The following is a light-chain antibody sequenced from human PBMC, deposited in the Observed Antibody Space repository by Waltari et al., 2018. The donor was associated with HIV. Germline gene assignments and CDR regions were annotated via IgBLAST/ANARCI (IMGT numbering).Light chain of an antibody. CDR2: GDT. Sequence: QSVLTQPPSVSGAPGQRVTISCTGSSSNIGAGFVHWYQQLPGTAPKLLIYGDTNRPAWVTDRFSGFKSGTSASLAITGLQAEDEADYYCQSYDSSLSVSVFGGGTKVTVL. J-gene: IGLJ3*02. CDR3: QSYDSSLSVSV. V-gene: IGLV1-40*01. CDR1: SSNIGAGFV.